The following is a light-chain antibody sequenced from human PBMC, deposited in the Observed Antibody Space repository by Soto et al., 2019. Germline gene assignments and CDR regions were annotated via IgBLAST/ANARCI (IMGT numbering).Light chain of an antibody. CDR3: QQYNPYSPWT. Sequence: IVMTQSPATLSVSPGGRATLSCRASQSISTKLAWYQQKPGQAPRLLIYGASTRAAGIPARFSGSGSGTEFTLTISSLQPDDFATYYCQQYNPYSPWTFGQGTKVDI. J-gene: IGKJ1*01. V-gene: IGKV3-15*01. CDR1: QSISTK. CDR2: GAS.